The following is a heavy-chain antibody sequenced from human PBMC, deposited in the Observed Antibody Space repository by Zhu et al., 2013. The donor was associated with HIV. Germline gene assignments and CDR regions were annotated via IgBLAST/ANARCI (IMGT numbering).Heavy chain of an antibody. V-gene: IGHV1-18*04. Sequence: QVQLVQSGAEVKKPGASVKVSCKASGYTFTSYGISWVRQAPGQGLEWMGWISAYNGNTNYAQKLQGRVTMTTDTSTSTAYMELRSLRSDDTAVYYCARLPTYYYDSSGQPHDYWGQGTLVTVSS. CDR3: ARLPTYYYDSSGQPHDY. J-gene: IGHJ4*02. CDR1: GYTFTSYG. D-gene: IGHD3-22*01. CDR2: ISAYNGNT.